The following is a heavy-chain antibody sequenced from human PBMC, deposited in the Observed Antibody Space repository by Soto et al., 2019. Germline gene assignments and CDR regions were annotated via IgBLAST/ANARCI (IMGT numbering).Heavy chain of an antibody. CDR3: ARAGDFWSGYINWFDP. Sequence: SETLALTCTVXGGSISSYYWSWIRQPPGKGLEWIGYIYYSGSTNYNPSLKSRVTISVDTSKNQFSLKLSSVTAADTAVYYCARAGDFWSGYINWFDPWGQGTLVTVSS. D-gene: IGHD3-3*01. V-gene: IGHV4-59*08. CDR1: GGSISSYY. J-gene: IGHJ5*02. CDR2: IYYSGST.